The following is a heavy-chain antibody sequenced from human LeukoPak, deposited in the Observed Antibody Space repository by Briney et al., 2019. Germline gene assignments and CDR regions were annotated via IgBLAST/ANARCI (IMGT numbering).Heavy chain of an antibody. J-gene: IGHJ4*02. CDR1: GGSFSNYY. D-gene: IGHD2-8*01. CDR2: IIHSGST. V-gene: IGHV4-34*01. CDR3: ARGILVTVYAAFDY. Sequence: PSETLSLTCGVYGGSFSNYYWTWIRQSPGMGLEWIGEIIHSGSTNYNPSLTSRCTISVDTSHNQFSLQLSSVTAADTAVYYCARGILVTVYAAFDYWGQGTLVTVSS.